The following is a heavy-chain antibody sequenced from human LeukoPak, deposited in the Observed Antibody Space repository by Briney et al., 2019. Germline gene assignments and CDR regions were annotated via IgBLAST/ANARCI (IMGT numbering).Heavy chain of an antibody. V-gene: IGHV3-48*01. CDR3: ARGVVGDAFDI. Sequence: GGSLRLSCAVSAFTFSTYNMNWVRQAPGKGLEWVSYISSTSSTIYYADSVKGRFTISRDNAKNSLYLQMNSLRAEDTAVYYCARGVVGDAFDIWGQGTMVTVSS. D-gene: IGHD2-2*01. J-gene: IGHJ3*02. CDR2: ISSTSSTI. CDR1: AFTFSTYN.